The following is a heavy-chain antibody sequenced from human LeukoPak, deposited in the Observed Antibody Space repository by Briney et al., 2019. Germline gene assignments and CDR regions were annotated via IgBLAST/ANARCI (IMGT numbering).Heavy chain of an antibody. V-gene: IGHV3-7*01. CDR2: LKQDGSER. Sequence: GGSLRLSCAASGFTFSNYWMTWVRQAPGKGPEWVANLKQDGSERNYVDSVKGRFAIARDNTKNSLYLQMTSLRGEDTAVYYCASRAGKPGNTPWCFDYWGQGALVTVSS. J-gene: IGHJ4*02. CDR3: ASRAGKPGNTPWCFDY. CDR1: GFTFSNYW. D-gene: IGHD1-7*01.